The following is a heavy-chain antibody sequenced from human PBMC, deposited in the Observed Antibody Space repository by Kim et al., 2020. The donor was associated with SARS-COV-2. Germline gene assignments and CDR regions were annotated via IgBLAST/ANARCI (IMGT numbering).Heavy chain of an antibody. Sequence: GGSLRLSCAASGFTFDDYAMHWVRQAPGKGLEWVSGISWNSGSIGYADSVKGRFTISRDNAKNSLYLQMNSLRAEDTALYYCAKVGGPYWYFDLWGRGTLVTVSS. D-gene: IGHD2-15*01. V-gene: IGHV3-9*01. CDR1: GFTFDDYA. CDR2: ISWNSGSI. J-gene: IGHJ2*01. CDR3: AKVGGPYWYFDL.